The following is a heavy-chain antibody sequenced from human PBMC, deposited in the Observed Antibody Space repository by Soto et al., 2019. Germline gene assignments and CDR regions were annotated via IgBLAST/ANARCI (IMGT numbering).Heavy chain of an antibody. Sequence: SVKVSGKAANYTFSSFGVGWMRQAPGQGLEWMGWINPYNDDTNYAHDLQGRVTMSTDTSTSTAYMELRSLRSDDTAVYYCARDPFYSGSNLQVGFFDSWGQGTLVTVS. J-gene: IGHJ4*02. CDR3: ARDPFYSGSNLQVGFFDS. V-gene: IGHV1-18*01. CDR2: INPYNDDT. CDR1: NYTFSSFG. D-gene: IGHD1-26*01.